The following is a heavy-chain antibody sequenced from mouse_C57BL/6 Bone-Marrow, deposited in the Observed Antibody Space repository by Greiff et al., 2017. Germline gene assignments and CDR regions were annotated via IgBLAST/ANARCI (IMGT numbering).Heavy chain of an antibody. CDR1: GFNIKNTY. Sequence: VHVKQSVAELVRPGASVKLSCTASGFNIKNTYMHWVKQRPEQGLEWIGRIDPANGNTKYAPKFQGKATITADTSSNTAYLQLSSLKSEDTAIYYCARGAAQGRGAMDYWGQGTSVTVSS. J-gene: IGHJ4*01. D-gene: IGHD3-2*02. CDR3: ARGAAQGRGAMDY. CDR2: IDPANGNT. V-gene: IGHV14-3*01.